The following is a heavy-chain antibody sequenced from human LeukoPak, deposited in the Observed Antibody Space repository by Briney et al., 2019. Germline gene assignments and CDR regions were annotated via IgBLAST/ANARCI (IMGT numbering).Heavy chain of an antibody. V-gene: IGHV4-4*07. CDR2: IYTSGST. J-gene: IGHJ6*03. Sequence: KTSETLSLTCTVSGGSISSYYWSWIRQTAGKGLEWIGRIYTSGSTNYNPSLKSRVTMSVDTSKNQFSLRLTSVTAADTAVYYCARAESGYSGYRNGYYYYYMDVWGKGTTVTVSS. CDR1: GGSISSYY. CDR3: ARAESGYSGYRNGYYYYYMDV. D-gene: IGHD5-12*01.